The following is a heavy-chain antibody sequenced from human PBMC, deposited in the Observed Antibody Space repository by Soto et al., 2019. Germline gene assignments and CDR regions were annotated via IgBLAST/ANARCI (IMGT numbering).Heavy chain of an antibody. CDR2: IWYDGSKT. V-gene: IGHV3-33*01. Sequence: QAVGSLRLSCAASGFTFSNYGFHWVLQTPGNGLEWVAVIWYDGSKTYYVDAVKGRSTIPRDNSKNTLYLQMTSMRAEGTAVYCCATHPGCTNYQFAHWGLGTLVTVSS. D-gene: IGHD2-2*01. J-gene: IGHJ4*02. CDR1: GFTFSNYG. CDR3: ATHPGCTNYQFAH.